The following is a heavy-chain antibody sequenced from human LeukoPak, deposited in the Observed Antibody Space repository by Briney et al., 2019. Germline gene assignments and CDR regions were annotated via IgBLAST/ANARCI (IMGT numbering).Heavy chain of an antibody. D-gene: IGHD6-19*01. V-gene: IGHV1-18*01. CDR2: ISGYNGNT. CDR1: GYTFTNYG. Sequence: ASVKVSCKASGYTFTNYGFSWVRQAPGQGLEWMGWISGYNGNTNNAQKLQGRVTMTTDTSTSTAYMELRSLRSDDTAVYYCARGEVDSSGWDCFHFWGQGTLATVSS. CDR3: ARGEVDSSGWDCFHF. J-gene: IGHJ4*02.